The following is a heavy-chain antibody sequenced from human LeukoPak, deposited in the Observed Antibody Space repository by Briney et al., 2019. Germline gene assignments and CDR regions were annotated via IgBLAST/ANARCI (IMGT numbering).Heavy chain of an antibody. CDR1: GFSFSSYA. V-gene: IGHV3-23*01. CDR2: ICASASGT. D-gene: IGHD2-15*01. CDR3: AKAGGGSCHSSLDF. Sequence: GGSLRLSCAASGFSFSSYAMSWVRQAPGNGLEWVSSICASASGTYYAGSVKGRFTISRDNSKNTLDLQMNNLRAEDTAVYYCAKAGGGSCHSSLDFWGQGTLVTVSS. J-gene: IGHJ4*02.